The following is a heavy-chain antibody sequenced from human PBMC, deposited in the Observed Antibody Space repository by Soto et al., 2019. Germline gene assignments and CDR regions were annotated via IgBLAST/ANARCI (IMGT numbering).Heavy chain of an antibody. CDR1: GVSLSTSGVG. V-gene: IGHV2-5*02. CDR2: IYWDDDK. Sequence: HITLKESGPTLVKPTQTLTLTGTFSGVSLSTSGVGVGWIRQRPGKALEWLALIYWDDDKRYSPSLKSRLTITKDTSHNQVVLTMTNMYPVDTATYYCASSRGSGWLVYWGQGTLVTVSA. D-gene: IGHD6-19*01. J-gene: IGHJ1*01. CDR3: ASSRGSGWLVY.